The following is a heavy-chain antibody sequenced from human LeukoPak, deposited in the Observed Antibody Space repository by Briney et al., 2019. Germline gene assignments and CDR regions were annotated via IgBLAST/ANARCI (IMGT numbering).Heavy chain of an antibody. Sequence: GGSLRLSCAASGFTFSSYGMHWVRQAPGKGLEWVAFIRYDGSNKYYADSVKGRFTISRDNSKNTLCLQMNSLRAEDTAVYYCARDRGYSSGWYAGGVDYWGQGTLVTVSS. V-gene: IGHV3-30*02. J-gene: IGHJ4*02. CDR2: IRYDGSNK. CDR1: GFTFSSYG. CDR3: ARDRGYSSGWYAGGVDY. D-gene: IGHD6-19*01.